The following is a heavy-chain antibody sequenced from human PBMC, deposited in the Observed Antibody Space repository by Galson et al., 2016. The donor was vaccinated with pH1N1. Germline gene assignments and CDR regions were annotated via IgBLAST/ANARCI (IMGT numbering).Heavy chain of an antibody. CDR2: ISTSKGNT. J-gene: IGHJ4*02. D-gene: IGHD1-1*01. CDR1: GYTFTTFG. Sequence: SVKVSCKASGYTFTTFGISWVRQAPGKGLEWLGWISTSKGNTKNAQRLLDRVTMTRDTSTSTVFMEMTVLRSDDTAIYYCARDQNWNLDYWGQGTRVTVSS. CDR3: ARDQNWNLDY. V-gene: IGHV1-18*01.